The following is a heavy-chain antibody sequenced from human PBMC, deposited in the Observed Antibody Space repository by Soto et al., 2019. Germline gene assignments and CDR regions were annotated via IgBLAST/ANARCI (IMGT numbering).Heavy chain of an antibody. CDR2: ISTDNGNT. Sequence: QVQLVQSGAEVKKPGASVKVSCKASGYTFTSYGINWVRQAPGQGLEWMGWISTDNGNTNYAQKLQGRVTMTTDTSTSTDYMELRSLRSDDTAVYYCAILSLESPLSYLDYRGQGILVTVSS. D-gene: IGHD2-15*01. CDR1: GYTFTSYG. CDR3: AILSLESPLSYLDY. J-gene: IGHJ4*02. V-gene: IGHV1-18*01.